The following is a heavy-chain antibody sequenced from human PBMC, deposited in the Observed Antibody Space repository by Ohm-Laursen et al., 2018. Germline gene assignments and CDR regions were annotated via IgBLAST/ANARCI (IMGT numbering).Heavy chain of an antibody. J-gene: IGHJ4*02. V-gene: IGHV2-70*11. CDR1: GFSLSTSKMC. CDR2: IDWDDEK. CDR3: ARIVAGPDYFDY. D-gene: IGHD5-12*01. Sequence: TQTLTLTCTFSGFSLSTSKMCVNWIRQPPGKALEWLGRIDWDDEKYYSTSLKTRLTISKDTSKNQVVLTMTNMDPVDTAMYHCARIVAGPDYFDYWGQGALVTVSS.